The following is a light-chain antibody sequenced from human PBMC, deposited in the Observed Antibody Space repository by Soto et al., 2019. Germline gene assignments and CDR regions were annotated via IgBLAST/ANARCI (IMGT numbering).Light chain of an antibody. CDR1: QSVSSK. J-gene: IGKJ5*01. V-gene: IGKV3-15*01. CDR2: GAS. CDR3: QQYNNWPWT. Sequence: EIVMTQSPATLSVSTGERATLSCRASQSVSSKLAWYQQKPRQAPRLLIFGASTRATGVPARFSGSGSGTEFTLTISSLQSEDFAVYYCQQYNNWPWTFGQGTRLEIK.